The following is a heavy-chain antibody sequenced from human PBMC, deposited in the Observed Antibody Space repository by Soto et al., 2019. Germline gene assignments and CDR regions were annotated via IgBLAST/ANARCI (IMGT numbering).Heavy chain of an antibody. J-gene: IGHJ6*02. V-gene: IGHV4-30-4*01. CDR3: ARAISSSWAKNYYYYYGMDV. CDR1: GGSISSGDYY. Sequence: QVQLQESGPGLVKPSQTLSLTCTVSGGSISSGDYYWSWIRQPPGKGLEWIGYIYYSGSTYYNPSLNSRVTISVDTSKNQFSLKLSSVTAADTAVYYCARAISSSWAKNYYYYYGMDVWGQGTTVTVSS. D-gene: IGHD6-13*01. CDR2: IYYSGST.